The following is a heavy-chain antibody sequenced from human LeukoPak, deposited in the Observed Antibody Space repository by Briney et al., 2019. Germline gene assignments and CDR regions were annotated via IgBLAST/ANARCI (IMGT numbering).Heavy chain of an antibody. J-gene: IGHJ4*02. D-gene: IGHD6-13*01. Sequence: GGSLRLSCAASRFIFDNYGMTWVRQAPGKGLEWVSGISDDGYSTYYADSVKGRFTISRDNSKNTLHLHMSSLRVEDTAVYYCARDPSGSSWNDYWGQGTLVTVSS. CDR3: ARDPSGSSWNDY. V-gene: IGHV3-23*01. CDR2: ISDDGYST. CDR1: RFIFDNYG.